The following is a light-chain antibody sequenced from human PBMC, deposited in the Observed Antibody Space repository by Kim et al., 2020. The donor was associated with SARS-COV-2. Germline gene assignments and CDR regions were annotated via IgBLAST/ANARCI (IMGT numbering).Light chain of an antibody. J-gene: IGKJ1*01. CDR2: AAS. V-gene: IGKV1-39*01. CDR1: QNIGNY. CDR3: QQSYTAPPWT. Sequence: DIQMTQSPSSLSASAGDRVTITCRASQNIGNYLNWYQQKPGKAPQLLIYAASSLQSGVPSRFSGSTSGTDFTLTIISLQPEDCATYYRQQSYTAPPWTCGQGTKVDIK.